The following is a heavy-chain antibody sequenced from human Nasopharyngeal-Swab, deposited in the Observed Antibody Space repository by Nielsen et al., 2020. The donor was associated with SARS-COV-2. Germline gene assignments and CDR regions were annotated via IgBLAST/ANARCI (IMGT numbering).Heavy chain of an antibody. CDR3: TSNTYYDFWSGDGFDY. Sequence: WIRQPPGKGLEWVGFIRSKAYGGTTEYAAPVKGRFTISRDDSKSIAYLQMNSLKTEDTAVYYCTSNTYYDFWSGDGFDYWGQGTLVTVSS. V-gene: IGHV3-49*02. J-gene: IGHJ4*02. D-gene: IGHD3-3*01. CDR2: IRSKAYGGTT.